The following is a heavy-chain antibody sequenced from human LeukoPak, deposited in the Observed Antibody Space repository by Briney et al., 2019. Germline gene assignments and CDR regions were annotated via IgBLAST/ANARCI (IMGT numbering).Heavy chain of an antibody. V-gene: IGHV4-34*01. CDR3: ARGLRRWVSRRATDAFDI. D-gene: IGHD5-24*01. Sequence: PSETLSLTCTVSGGSISSYYWSWIRQPPGKGLEWIGEINHSGSTNYNPSLKSRVTISADTSKNQFSLKLSSVTAADTAVYYCARGLRRWVSRRATDAFDIWGQGTMVTVSS. J-gene: IGHJ3*02. CDR2: INHSGST. CDR1: GGSISSYY.